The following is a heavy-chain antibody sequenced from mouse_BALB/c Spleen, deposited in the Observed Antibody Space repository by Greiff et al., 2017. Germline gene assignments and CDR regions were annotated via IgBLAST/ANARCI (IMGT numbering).Heavy chain of an antibody. CDR1: GYTFTSYW. D-gene: IGHD1-1*01. Sequence: DVQLQESGTVLARPGASVKMSCKASGYTFTSYWMHWVNQRPGQGLEWIGAIYPGNSDTSYNQKFKGKAKLTAVTSTSTAYMELSSLTNEDSAVYYCTRWGGSSYNFDYWGQGTTLTVSS. CDR3: TRWGGSSYNFDY. CDR2: IYPGNSDT. J-gene: IGHJ2*01. V-gene: IGHV1-5*01.